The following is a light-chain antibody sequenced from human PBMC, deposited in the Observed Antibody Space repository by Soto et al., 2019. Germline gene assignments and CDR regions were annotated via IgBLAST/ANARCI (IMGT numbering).Light chain of an antibody. CDR3: QQYHNYPRT. CDR2: DAS. Sequence: DIQMTQSPSTLSASVGDPVPVTCRASQSVSGWLAWYQQKPGEAPKLLIYDASALPRGVPSRFSGSGSGTEFTLTISNLQPDDFATYFCQQYHNYPRTFGQGTKVDIK. CDR1: QSVSGW. V-gene: IGKV1-5*01. J-gene: IGKJ1*01.